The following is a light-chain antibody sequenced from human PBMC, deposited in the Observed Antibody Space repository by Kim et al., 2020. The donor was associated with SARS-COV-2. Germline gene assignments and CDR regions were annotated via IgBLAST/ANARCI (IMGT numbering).Light chain of an antibody. CDR3: LQGSQWPWT. J-gene: IGKJ1*01. CDR1: QSLVSSDGNTY. Sequence: DVVMTQSPLSLPVALGQPASISCRSSQSLVSSDGNTYLNWFQQRPGQSPRRLIYKVSNRDSGVPDRFSGSGSGTDFTLKISRVEAEDLGVYYCLQGSQWPWTFGQGTKVDIK. V-gene: IGKV2-30*01. CDR2: KVS.